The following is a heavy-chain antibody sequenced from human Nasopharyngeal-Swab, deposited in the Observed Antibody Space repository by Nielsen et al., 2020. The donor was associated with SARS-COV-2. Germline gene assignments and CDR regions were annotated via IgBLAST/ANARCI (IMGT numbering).Heavy chain of an antibody. CDR2: INHSGST. D-gene: IGHD6-19*01. V-gene: IGHV4-34*01. J-gene: IGHJ6*03. Sequence: WIRPPPGKGLEWIGEINHSGSTNYNPSLKSRVTISVDTSKNQFSLELSSVTAADAAVYYCARGLGGAVAGILLPYYYYYYMDVWGKGTTVTVSS. CDR3: ARGLGGAVAGILLPYYYYYYMDV.